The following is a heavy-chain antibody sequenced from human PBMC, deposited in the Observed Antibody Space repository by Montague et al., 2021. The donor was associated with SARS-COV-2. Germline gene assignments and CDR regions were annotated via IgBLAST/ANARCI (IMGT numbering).Heavy chain of an antibody. Sequence: SLRLSCAASGFTFGGYDMNWVRQAPGKGLEWVSAIGIGGDTYYLGSVKGQFIISRENAKNSLYLQMNSLRVGDTAVYYCARGGEWSSSSLPDYWGQGTLVTVSS. CDR2: IGIGGDT. D-gene: IGHD6-6*01. V-gene: IGHV3-13*04. J-gene: IGHJ4*02. CDR3: ARGGEWSSSSLPDY. CDR1: GFTFGGYD.